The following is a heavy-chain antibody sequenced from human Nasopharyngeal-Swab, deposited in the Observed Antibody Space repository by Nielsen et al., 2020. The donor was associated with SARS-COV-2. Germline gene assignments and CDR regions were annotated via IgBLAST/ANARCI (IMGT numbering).Heavy chain of an antibody. D-gene: IGHD2-2*01. CDR3: AREGGYCSSTSCPRVGMDV. Sequence: SETLSLTCAVYGVSFSGYYWSWIRQPPGKGLEWIGEINHSGSTNYHPSLKSRVTISVDTSKNQFSLKLSSVTAADTAVYYCAREGGYCSSTSCPRVGMDVWGQGTTVTVSS. J-gene: IGHJ6*02. CDR2: INHSGST. CDR1: GVSFSGYY. V-gene: IGHV4-34*01.